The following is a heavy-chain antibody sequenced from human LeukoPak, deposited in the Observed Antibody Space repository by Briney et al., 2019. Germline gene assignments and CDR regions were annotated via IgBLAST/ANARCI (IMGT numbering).Heavy chain of an antibody. V-gene: IGHV4-59*01. CDR1: GGSISNYY. CDR2: IYYSGGT. D-gene: IGHD1-26*01. J-gene: IGHJ4*02. Sequence: SETLSLTCTVSGGSISNYYWSWIRQPPGNGLEWIAYIYYSGGTNYNPSLQSRVTISVDTSKNQFSLRLSSVTAADTAVYYCAGGGGAKEYFDYWGQGTLVTVSS. CDR3: AGGGGAKEYFDY.